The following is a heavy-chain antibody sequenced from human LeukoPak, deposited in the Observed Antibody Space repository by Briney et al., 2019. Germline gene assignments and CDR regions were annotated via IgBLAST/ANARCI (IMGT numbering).Heavy chain of an antibody. CDR2: ISSSSSYI. CDR3: ARDDYYDSSGYYYY. V-gene: IGHV3-21*01. CDR1: GFTSSSYS. D-gene: IGHD3-22*01. Sequence: GGSLRLSCASSGFTSSSYSMNWVRQAPGKGLEWVSSISSSSSYIYYADSVKGRFTISRDNAKNSLYLQMNSLRAEDTAVYYCARDDYYDSSGYYYYWGQGTLVTVSS. J-gene: IGHJ4*02.